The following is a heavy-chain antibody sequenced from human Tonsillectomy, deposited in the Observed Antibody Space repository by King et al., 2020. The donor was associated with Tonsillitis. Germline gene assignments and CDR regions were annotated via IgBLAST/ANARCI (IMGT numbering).Heavy chain of an antibody. V-gene: IGHV3-21*01. D-gene: IGHD3-22*01. CDR2: ISSSSNYI. CDR1: GFTFSSYS. CDR3: ARIVVVDDAFDI. Sequence: VQLVESGGGLVKPGGSLRLSCAASGFTFSSYSMNWVRQAPGKGLEWVSSISSSSNYIYYADSVKGRFTISRDNAKNSLYLQMNSLRAEDMAVYYCARIVVVDDAFDIWGQGTMVTVSS. J-gene: IGHJ3*02.